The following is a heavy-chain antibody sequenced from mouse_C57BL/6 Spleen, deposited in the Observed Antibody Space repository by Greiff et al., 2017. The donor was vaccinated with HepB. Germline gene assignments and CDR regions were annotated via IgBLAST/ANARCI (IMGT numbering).Heavy chain of an antibody. CDR2: INPNNGGT. D-gene: IGHD2-4*01. Sequence: VQLKQSGPELVKPGASVKIPCKASGYTFTDYNMDWVKQSHGKSLEWIGDINPNNGGTIYNQKFKGKATLTVDKSSSTAYMELRSLTSEDTAVYYCARRYDYDDYYAMDYWGQGTSVTVSS. V-gene: IGHV1-18*01. CDR3: ARRYDYDDYYAMDY. CDR1: GYTFTDYN. J-gene: IGHJ4*01.